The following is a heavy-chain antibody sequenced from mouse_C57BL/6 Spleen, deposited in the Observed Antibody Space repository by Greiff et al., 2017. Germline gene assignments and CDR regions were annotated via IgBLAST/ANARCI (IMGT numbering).Heavy chain of an antibody. D-gene: IGHD2-14*01. CDR2: ILPGNSST. Sequence: QVQLQQSGAELMKPGASVKLSCKATGYTFTGCWIEWVKQRPGHSLEWIGEILPGNSSTNYKEKFKGKATFTADTSSNTAYLQLSSLTSEDTAVYYCTTIGGNYFDYWGQGTTLTVSS. V-gene: IGHV1-9*01. CDR1: GYTFTGCW. J-gene: IGHJ2*01. CDR3: TTIGGNYFDY.